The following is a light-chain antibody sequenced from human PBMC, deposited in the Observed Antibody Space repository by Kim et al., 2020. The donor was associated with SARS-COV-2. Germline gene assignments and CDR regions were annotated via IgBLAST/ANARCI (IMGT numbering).Light chain of an antibody. J-gene: IGKJ1*01. CDR3: QKYSSAPRT. V-gene: IGKV1-27*01. Sequence: DIQMTQSPSSLSASVGDRVTITCRASQAISNHLAWYQLKPGKVPRLLVYGAFTLQSGVPSRFSGGRSGTDFTLTISSLQPEDVATYYCQKYSSAPRTFGQGTKVDIK. CDR2: GAF. CDR1: QAISNH.